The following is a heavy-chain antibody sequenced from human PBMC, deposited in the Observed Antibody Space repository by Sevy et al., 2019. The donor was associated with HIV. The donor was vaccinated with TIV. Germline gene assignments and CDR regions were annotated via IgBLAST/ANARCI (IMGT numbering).Heavy chain of an antibody. CDR1: GFSFSSYG. CDR3: ARDHEFYDYGDYGPTFFPDY. Sequence: GGSLRLSCAASGFSFSSYGMHWVRQAPGKGLEWVALIGFDGSNSYYADSVKGRFTISRDTSKNTVYLQMNSLRAEDTAVYYCARDHEFYDYGDYGPTFFPDYWGQGNLVTVSS. J-gene: IGHJ4*02. D-gene: IGHD4-17*01. V-gene: IGHV3-33*01. CDR2: IGFDGSNS.